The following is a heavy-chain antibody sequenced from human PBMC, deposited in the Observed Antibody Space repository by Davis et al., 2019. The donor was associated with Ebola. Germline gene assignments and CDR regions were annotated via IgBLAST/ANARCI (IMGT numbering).Heavy chain of an antibody. V-gene: IGHV4-4*07. Sequence: PSETLSLTCTVSGGSISSYYWSWIRQPAGKGLEWIGRIYTSGSTNYNPSLKSRVTISVDTSKNQFSLKLSSVTAADTAVYYCATRGGRWGFWSGLDAFDIWGQGTMVTVSS. CDR2: IYTSGST. D-gene: IGHD3-3*01. CDR3: ATRGGRWGFWSGLDAFDI. CDR1: GGSISSYY. J-gene: IGHJ3*02.